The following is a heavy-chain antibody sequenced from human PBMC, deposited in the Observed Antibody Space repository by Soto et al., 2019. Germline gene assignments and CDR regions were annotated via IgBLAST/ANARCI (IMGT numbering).Heavy chain of an antibody. CDR3: ARDSAGSIAAAERVFDY. CDR2: INPSGGST. Sequence: ASVKVSCKASGYTFTSYYMHWVRQAPGQGLEWMGIINPSGGSTSYAQKFQGRVTMTRDTSTSTVYMELSSLRSEDTAVYYCARDSAGSIAAAERVFDYWGQGTLVTVSS. D-gene: IGHD6-13*01. J-gene: IGHJ4*02. V-gene: IGHV1-46*01. CDR1: GYTFTSYY.